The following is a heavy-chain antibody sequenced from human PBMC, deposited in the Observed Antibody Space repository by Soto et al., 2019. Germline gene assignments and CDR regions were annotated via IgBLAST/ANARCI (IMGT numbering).Heavy chain of an antibody. CDR2: IYPGDSDT. CDR3: ASLALVGATIDYYYGMDV. Sequence: GESLKISCKGSGYSFTSYWIGWVRQMPGKGLEWMGIIYPGDSDTRYSPSFQGQVTISADNSKNTLYLQMNSLRAEDTAVYYCASLALVGATIDYYYGMDVWGQGTTVTVSS. D-gene: IGHD1-26*01. CDR1: GYSFTSYW. J-gene: IGHJ6*02. V-gene: IGHV5-51*01.